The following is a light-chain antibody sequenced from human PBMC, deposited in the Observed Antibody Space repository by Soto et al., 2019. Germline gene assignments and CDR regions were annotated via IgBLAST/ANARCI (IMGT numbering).Light chain of an antibody. Sequence: IVLTQSPVTLSLSPGERATLSCRASQGVTNNLAWYQQKPGQAPRLLIYVASTRAPGIPARFSGSGSGTEFTLTISSLQSEDFAVYYCQQYNNWPITFGRGTRLDIK. CDR2: VAS. CDR1: QGVTNN. V-gene: IGKV3-15*01. CDR3: QQYNNWPIT. J-gene: IGKJ5*01.